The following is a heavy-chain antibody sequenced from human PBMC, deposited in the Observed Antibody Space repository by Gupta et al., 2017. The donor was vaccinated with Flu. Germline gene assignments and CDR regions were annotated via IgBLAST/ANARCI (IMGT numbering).Heavy chain of an antibody. J-gene: IGHJ4*02. CDR1: RFTFNIFA. CDR3: AKVLNTGYEFDS. D-gene: IGHD5-12*01. Sequence: EVQLLESGGGLVQPGGSLRLSCAASRFTFNIFALTWVRQVPGKGLEWVSTISGSGDNTYYAESVKGRFTISRDNSRNILYLQMSSLRAGDAALYYCAKVLNTGYEFDSWGQGTLVTVSS. V-gene: IGHV3-23*01. CDR2: ISGSGDNT.